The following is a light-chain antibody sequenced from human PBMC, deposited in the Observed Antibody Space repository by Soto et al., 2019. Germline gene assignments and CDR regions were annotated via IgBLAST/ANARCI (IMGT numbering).Light chain of an antibody. V-gene: IGKV3-11*01. CDR2: GAS. CDR3: QQRSNWPSIT. Sequence: EVVMTQSPATLSVSPGERASLSCRASESVRSSLAWYHQRPGQPPRLLIYGASTRATGIPARFSGSGSGTDFTLTINSLEPEDFAVYYCQQRSNWPSITFGQGTRLEI. J-gene: IGKJ5*01. CDR1: ESVRSS.